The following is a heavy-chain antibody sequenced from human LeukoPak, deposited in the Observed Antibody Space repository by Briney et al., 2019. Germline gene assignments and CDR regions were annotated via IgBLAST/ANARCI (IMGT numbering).Heavy chain of an antibody. J-gene: IGHJ6*02. D-gene: IGHD3-9*01. CDR2: IKSKTDGGTT. Sequence: PGGSLRLSCAASGFTFSNAWMSWVRQAPGKGLEWVGRIKSKTDGGTTDYAAPVKGRFTISRDDSKNTLYLQMNSLKTEDTAVYYCTTERTMLTGDAYGMDVWGQGTTVTVSS. V-gene: IGHV3-15*01. CDR1: GFTFSNAW. CDR3: TTERTMLTGDAYGMDV.